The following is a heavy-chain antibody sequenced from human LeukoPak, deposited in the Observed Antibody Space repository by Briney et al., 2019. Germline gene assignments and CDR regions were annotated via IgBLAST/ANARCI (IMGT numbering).Heavy chain of an antibody. CDR1: GYSISSGYY. J-gene: IGHJ4*02. CDR2: IYHSGST. V-gene: IGHV4-38-2*02. Sequence: SETLSLTCTVSGYSISSGYYWGWIRQPPGKGLEWIGSIYHSGSTYYNPSLKSRVTISVDKSKNQFSLKLSSVTAADTAVYYCARDYGCNSGRYFDYWGQGTLVTVSS. D-gene: IGHD4-23*01. CDR3: ARDYGCNSGRYFDY.